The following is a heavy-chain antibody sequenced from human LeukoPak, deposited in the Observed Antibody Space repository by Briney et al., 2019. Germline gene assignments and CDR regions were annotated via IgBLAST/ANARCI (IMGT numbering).Heavy chain of an antibody. CDR3: ARDYDYVWGSYRYLDY. D-gene: IGHD3-16*02. J-gene: IGHJ4*02. CDR2: IYYSGST. V-gene: IGHV4-39*07. Sequence: PSETLSLTCTVSGGSISSSSYYWGWIRQPPGKGLEWIGSIYYSGSTYYNPSLKSRVTISVDTSKNQFSLKLSSVTAADTAVYYCARDYDYVWGSYRYLDYWGQGTLVTVSS. CDR1: GGSISSSSYY.